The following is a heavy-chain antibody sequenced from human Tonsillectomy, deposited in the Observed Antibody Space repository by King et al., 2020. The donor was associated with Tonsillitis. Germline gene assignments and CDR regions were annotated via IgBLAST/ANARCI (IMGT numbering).Heavy chain of an antibody. V-gene: IGHV4-59*01. Sequence: VQLQESGPGLVKPSETLSLTCTVSGGSISSYYWSWIRQPPGKGLEWIGYIYYSGSTNYNPSLKSRVTISVDTSKNQFSLKLSSVTAEGTAVYYCARVGPVRGLYYYYYGMDVWGQGTTVTVSS. CDR3: ARVGPVRGLYYYYYGMDV. CDR1: GGSISSYY. J-gene: IGHJ6*02. D-gene: IGHD3-10*01. CDR2: IYYSGST.